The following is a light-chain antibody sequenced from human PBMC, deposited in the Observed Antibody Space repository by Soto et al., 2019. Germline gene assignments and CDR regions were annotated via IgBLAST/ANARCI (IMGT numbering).Light chain of an antibody. CDR1: QGISGW. Sequence: DIQMTQSPSSVSASVGDSVTITCRASQGISGWLAWYQQKPGKAPKVLIYAASNLQSGVPSRFSGSGSGTDFTLTISSLQPEDFATYYCQQANSYPLTFGGGTKVEIK. CDR3: QQANSYPLT. V-gene: IGKV1-12*01. J-gene: IGKJ4*01. CDR2: AAS.